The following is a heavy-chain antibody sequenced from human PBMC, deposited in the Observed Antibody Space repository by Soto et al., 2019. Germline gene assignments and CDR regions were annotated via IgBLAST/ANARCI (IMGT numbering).Heavy chain of an antibody. V-gene: IGHV4-31*03. Sequence: QVQLQESGPGLVKPSQTLSLTCTVSGGSISSGGYYWSWIRQHPGKGLEWIGYIYYSGSTYYNPSLKSRVTISVDTSKNQCSLKLSSVTAADTAVYYGARDNRGGSYYGFDYWGQGTLVTVSS. CDR1: GGSISSGGYY. J-gene: IGHJ4*02. CDR2: IYYSGST. D-gene: IGHD1-26*01. CDR3: ARDNRGGSYYGFDY.